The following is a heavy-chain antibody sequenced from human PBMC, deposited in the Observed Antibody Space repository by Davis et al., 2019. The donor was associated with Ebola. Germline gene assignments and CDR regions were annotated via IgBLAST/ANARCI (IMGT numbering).Heavy chain of an antibody. CDR3: ARIKVAGNYFDY. CDR1: GFSLSTSGMC. D-gene: IGHD6-19*01. J-gene: IGHJ4*02. V-gene: IGHV2-70*17. Sequence: SGPTLVKPTQTLTLTCTFSGFSLSTSGMCVSWIRQPPGKALEWLARIDWDDDKFYSTSLKTRLTISKDTSKNQVVLTMTNMDPVDTATYYCARIKVAGNYFDYWGQGTLVTVSS. CDR2: IDWDDDK.